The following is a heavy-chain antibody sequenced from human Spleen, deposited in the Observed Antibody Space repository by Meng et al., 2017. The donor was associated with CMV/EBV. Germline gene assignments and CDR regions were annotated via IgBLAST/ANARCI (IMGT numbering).Heavy chain of an antibody. J-gene: IGHJ5*02. CDR1: RCLYY. CDR2: LYYSGRT. CDR3: ARGGVPYYYDSSGYPNWFDP. V-gene: IGHV4-61*01. Sequence: RCLYYWRCIRHPPGKGLEWIGYLYYSGRTNYTPSLKSRVTISVDTSKNQFSLKLSSVTAADTAVYYCARGGVPYYYDSSGYPNWFDPWGQGTLVTVSS. D-gene: IGHD3-22*01.